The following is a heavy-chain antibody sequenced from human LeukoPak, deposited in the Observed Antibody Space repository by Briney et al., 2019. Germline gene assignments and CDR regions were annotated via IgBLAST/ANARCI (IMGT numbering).Heavy chain of an antibody. J-gene: IGHJ6*02. CDR3: ARRWLGDPYGMDV. D-gene: IGHD3-10*01. Sequence: GGSLRLSCAASGFIFSNYAMTWVRQAPGKGLEWVSILGGLSESVYYPASVKGRFTVSRDNSKDTLYLEINSLRGEDTATYYCARRWLGDPYGMDVWGQGTTVTVSS. CDR2: LGGLSESV. CDR1: GFIFSNYA. V-gene: IGHV3-23*01.